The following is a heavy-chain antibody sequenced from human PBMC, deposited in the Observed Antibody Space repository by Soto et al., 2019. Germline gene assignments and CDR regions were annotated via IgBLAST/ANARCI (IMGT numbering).Heavy chain of an antibody. Sequence: GGSLRLSCAASGFTFSSYWMSWVRQAPGKGLEWVANIKQDGSEKNYVDSVKGRFTISRDSTKNSLYLQMSSLRAEDTAVYYCARGFIAATGNTLDYWGQGILVTVSS. CDR3: ARGFIAATGNTLDY. J-gene: IGHJ4*02. CDR1: GFTFSSYW. CDR2: IKQDGSEK. V-gene: IGHV3-7*01. D-gene: IGHD6-13*01.